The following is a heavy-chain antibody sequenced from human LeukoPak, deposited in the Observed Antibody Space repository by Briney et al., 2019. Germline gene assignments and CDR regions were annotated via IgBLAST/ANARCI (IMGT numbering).Heavy chain of an antibody. CDR1: ELPSITYW. D-gene: IGHD5-12*01. Sequence: GGSLRFSCEPLELPSITYWRHWFRQAPGKGRVWVSHIKSDGSSTSYADSVKGRFTISRDNAKNTLYLQMNSLRAEDTAVYYCARDRGYTQDYWGQGTLVTVSS. J-gene: IGHJ4*02. V-gene: IGHV3-74*01. CDR2: IKSDGSST. CDR3: ARDRGYTQDY.